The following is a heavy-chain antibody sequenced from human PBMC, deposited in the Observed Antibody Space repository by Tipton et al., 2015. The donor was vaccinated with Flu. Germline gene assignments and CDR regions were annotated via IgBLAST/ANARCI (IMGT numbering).Heavy chain of an antibody. CDR3: ARAPSGGSSIAARPNWFDP. V-gene: IGHV4-34*01. CDR1: GGSFSGYY. CDR2: SNPGEST. J-gene: IGHJ5*02. Sequence: LRLSCAVYGGSFSGYYWSWIRQPPGKGLEWIGDSNPGESTNYHPSLKSRVTLSVDTSKNQFSLKLSSVTAADTAVYSCARAPSGGSSIAARPNWFDPGGQGILLTVSS. D-gene: IGHD6-6*01.